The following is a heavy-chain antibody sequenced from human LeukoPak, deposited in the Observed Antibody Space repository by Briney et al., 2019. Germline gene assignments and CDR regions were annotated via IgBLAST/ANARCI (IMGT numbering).Heavy chain of an antibody. CDR1: GFTVSSNY. V-gene: IGHV3-66*01. D-gene: IGHD3-9*01. CDR3: ATIPVLRYFDWFVRQSGY. J-gene: IGHJ4*02. Sequence: GGSLRLSSAASGFTVSSNYMSWVRQAPGKGLEWVSVIYSGGSTYYADSVKGRFTISRDNSKNTLYLQMNSLRAEDTAVYYCATIPVLRYFDWFVRQSGYWGQGTLVTVSS. CDR2: IYSGGST.